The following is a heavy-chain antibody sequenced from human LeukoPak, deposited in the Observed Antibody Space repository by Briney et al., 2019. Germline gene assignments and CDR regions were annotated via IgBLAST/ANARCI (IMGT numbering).Heavy chain of an antibody. J-gene: IGHJ4*02. CDR3: ASHHRYTSTWPFDY. CDR2: ISGSTTYI. V-gene: IGHV3-21*01. CDR1: GFTFSDYG. Sequence: GGSLRLSCAASGFTFSDYGMNWVRQAPGKGLEWVSAISGSTTYIYYADSVKGRFTISRDNAKNSLYLQMNNLRTDDTAVYYCASHHRYTSTWPFDYWGQGTLVTVSS. D-gene: IGHD6-13*01.